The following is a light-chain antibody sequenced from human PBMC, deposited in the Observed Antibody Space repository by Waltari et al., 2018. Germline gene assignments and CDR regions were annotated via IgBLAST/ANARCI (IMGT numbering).Light chain of an antibody. CDR3: YSAADNNLV. J-gene: IGLJ2*01. CDR2: KDS. V-gene: IGLV3-27*01. CDR1: VLAKTY. Sequence: SYELTQPSSVSVSPGQTARITCPGDVLAKTYARWFQQKPGQDPVLVIYKDSELPSGIPKRFSGSSAGTTVTLTISGAQVEDEADYYCYSAADNNLVFGGGTKLTVL.